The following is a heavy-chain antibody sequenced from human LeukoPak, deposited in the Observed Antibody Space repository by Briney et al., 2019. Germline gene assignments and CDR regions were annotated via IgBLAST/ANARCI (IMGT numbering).Heavy chain of an antibody. D-gene: IGHD3-22*01. CDR1: GFAFSSYA. Sequence: PGGSLRLSCAASGFAFSSYAMSWVRQAPGKGLEWVSAIGGSGANTYYADSVKGRFTISRDNSKNTLYLQMNSLRAEDTAVHYCAKDLYYDSSVYFDYWGQGTLVTVSS. J-gene: IGHJ4*02. CDR2: IGGSGANT. V-gene: IGHV3-23*01. CDR3: AKDLYYDSSVYFDY.